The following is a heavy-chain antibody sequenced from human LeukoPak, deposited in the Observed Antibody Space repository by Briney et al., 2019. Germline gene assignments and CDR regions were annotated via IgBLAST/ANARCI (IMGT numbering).Heavy chain of an antibody. V-gene: IGHV3-23*01. J-gene: IGHJ4*02. CDR2: ISSGGHST. D-gene: IGHD6-19*01. Sequence: GGSLRLSCAASGFTYSNYAMTWVRQAPGKGLEWVSSISSGGHSTYYAGSVKGRFTISRDNAKNTLYLQMNSLRAEDTAVYYCARDRYGAVAGHGGFDYWGQGTLVTVSS. CDR3: ARDRYGAVAGHGGFDY. CDR1: GFTYSNYA.